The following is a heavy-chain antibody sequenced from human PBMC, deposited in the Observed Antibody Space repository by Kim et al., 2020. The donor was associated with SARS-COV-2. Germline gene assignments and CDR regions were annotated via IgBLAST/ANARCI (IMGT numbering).Heavy chain of an antibody. Sequence: GGSLRLSCAASGFTFSSYGMHWVRQAPGKGLEWVAVISYDGSNKYYADSVKGRFTISRDNAKNTLYLQMNSLRAEDTAVYYCAKEPTFIWFGEPLYYYGMDMWG. V-gene: IGHV3-30*18. CDR1: GFTFSSYG. CDR2: ISYDGSNK. J-gene: IGHJ6*01. D-gene: IGHD3-10*01. CDR3: AKEPTFIWFGEPLYYYGMDM.